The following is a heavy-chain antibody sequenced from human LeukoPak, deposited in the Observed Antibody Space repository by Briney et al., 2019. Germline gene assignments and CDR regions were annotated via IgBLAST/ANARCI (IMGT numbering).Heavy chain of an antibody. D-gene: IGHD6-13*01. V-gene: IGHV3-23*01. CDR1: GFIFSSYA. CDR3: ANPRDSSTWYTFDY. J-gene: IGHJ4*02. CDR2: ISSSGGST. Sequence: GGSLRLSCAASGFIFSSYAMNWVRQAPGKGLEGVTGISSSGGSTSYADSVKGRFTISRDNSKNTLYLQMNSLRAEDTAVYYCANPRDSSTWYTFDYWGQGTLVTVSS.